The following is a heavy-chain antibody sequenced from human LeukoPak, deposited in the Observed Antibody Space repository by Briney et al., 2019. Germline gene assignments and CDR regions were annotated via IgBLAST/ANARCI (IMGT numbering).Heavy chain of an antibody. J-gene: IGHJ3*02. CDR3: AKDRGGYYDSSGYHPDAFDI. CDR2: ISGSGGST. Sequence: GGSLRLSCAASGFTFSSYAISWVRQAPGKGLEWVSAISGSGGSTYYADSVKGRFTISRDNSKNTLYLQMNSLRAEDTAVYYCAKDRGGYYDSSGYHPDAFDIWGQGTMVTVSS. CDR1: GFTFSSYA. V-gene: IGHV3-23*01. D-gene: IGHD3-22*01.